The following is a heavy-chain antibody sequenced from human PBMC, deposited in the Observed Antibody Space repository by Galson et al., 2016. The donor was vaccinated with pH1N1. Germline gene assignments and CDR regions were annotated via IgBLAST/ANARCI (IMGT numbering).Heavy chain of an antibody. CDR2: IKQYGGEK. D-gene: IGHD4-17*01. Sequence: SLRLSCAASGFSFSSYWMSWVRQAPGKGLEWVANIKQYGGEKYYVDSVKGRFTISRDNAKNSVYLQMNSLRAEDTAVYYCATLCAYGDNLPYHYGMDVWGQGTTVIVSS. J-gene: IGHJ6*01. V-gene: IGHV3-7*01. CDR3: ATLCAYGDNLPYHYGMDV. CDR1: GFSFSSYW.